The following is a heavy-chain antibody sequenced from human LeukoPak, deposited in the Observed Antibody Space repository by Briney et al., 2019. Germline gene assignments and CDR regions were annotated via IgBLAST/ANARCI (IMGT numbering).Heavy chain of an antibody. CDR3: VSLARIVDDY. D-gene: IGHD2-21*01. J-gene: IGHJ4*02. CDR1: GFTFSSYA. Sequence: PGGSLRLSCAASGFTFSSYAMSWVRQAPGKGLEWASSISGSGGSTFYADSVKGRFTISRDSSKNTLYLQMNSLRAEDTAVYYCVSLARIVDDYWGQGTLVTVSS. V-gene: IGHV3-23*01. CDR2: ISGSGGST.